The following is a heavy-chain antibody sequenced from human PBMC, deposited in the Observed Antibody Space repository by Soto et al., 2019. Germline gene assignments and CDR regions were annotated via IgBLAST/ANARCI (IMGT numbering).Heavy chain of an antibody. CDR3: ARGLGRDSNSYYNWFDP. V-gene: IGHV3-7*04. CDR1: GFTFSHYW. CDR2: IKQDGSDN. D-gene: IGHD2-2*01. J-gene: IGHJ5*02. Sequence: GGSLRLSCVASGFTFSHYWMSWVRQAPGKGLEWVANIKQDGSDNYYVDSVKGRFTISRDNAKKSLYLQMNSLRAEDTAVYHCARGLGRDSNSYYNWFDPWGLGTLVTVSS.